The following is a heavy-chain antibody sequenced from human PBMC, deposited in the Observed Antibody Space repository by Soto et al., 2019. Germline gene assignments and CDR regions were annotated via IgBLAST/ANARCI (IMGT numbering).Heavy chain of an antibody. J-gene: IGHJ4*02. CDR1: GFTFSSYS. CDR3: ARGVSTIFGVAYDL. CDR2: ISSSSSTI. D-gene: IGHD3-3*01. Sequence: EVQLVESGGGLVQPGGSLRLSCAASGFTFSSYSMNWVRQAPGKGLEWVSYISSSSSTIYYADSVKGRFTISRDNAKNSLYLQMNSLRDEDTAVYYCARGVSTIFGVAYDLWGQGTLVTVSS. V-gene: IGHV3-48*02.